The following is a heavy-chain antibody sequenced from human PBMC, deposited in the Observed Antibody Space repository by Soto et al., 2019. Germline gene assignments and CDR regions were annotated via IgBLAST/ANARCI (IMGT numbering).Heavy chain of an antibody. D-gene: IGHD2-15*01. Sequence: GASVKVSCKASGGTFSSYAISWVRQAPGQGLEWMGGIIPIFGTANYAQKFQGRVTITADKSTSTAYMELSSLRSEDTAVYYCAAYCSGGSCYSVGYYGMDVWGQGTTVTVSS. CDR1: GGTFSSYA. J-gene: IGHJ6*02. V-gene: IGHV1-69*06. CDR2: IIPIFGTA. CDR3: AAYCSGGSCYSVGYYGMDV.